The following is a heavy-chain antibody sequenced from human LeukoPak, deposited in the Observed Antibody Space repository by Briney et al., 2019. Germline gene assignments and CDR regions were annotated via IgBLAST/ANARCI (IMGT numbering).Heavy chain of an antibody. CDR3: ARDPCSGGSCYGFDC. CDR2: LNPSGGST. Sequence: ASVKVSCKASGYTFTSYYMHWVRQAPGQGLEWMGILNPSGGSTSNAQKFQGRVTMTRDTSTGTVYMELSSLRSEDTAVYYCARDPCSGGSCYGFDCWGQGTLVTVSS. V-gene: IGHV1-46*01. CDR1: GYTFTSYY. J-gene: IGHJ4*02. D-gene: IGHD2-15*01.